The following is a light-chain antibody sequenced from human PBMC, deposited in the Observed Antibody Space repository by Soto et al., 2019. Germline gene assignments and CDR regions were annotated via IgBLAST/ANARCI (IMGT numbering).Light chain of an antibody. CDR3: CSYTSSDTYA. CDR1: SSDVGGYDF. CDR2: DVS. V-gene: IGLV2-14*01. J-gene: IGLJ1*01. Sequence: QSVLTQPASVSGSPGQSITISCTGTSSDVGGYDFVSWYRQHPGKAPKVMIYDVSNRPSGVSNRFSGSKSGNTASLTISGLQAEDEADYYCCSYTSSDTYAFGTGTKVTVL.